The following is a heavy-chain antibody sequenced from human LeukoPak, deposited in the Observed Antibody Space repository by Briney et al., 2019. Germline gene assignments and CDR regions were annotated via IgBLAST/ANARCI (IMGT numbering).Heavy chain of an antibody. V-gene: IGHV3-30*03. D-gene: IGHD6-6*01. J-gene: IGHJ6*03. CDR2: ISSDGSID. Sequence: GGSLRLSCAASGFSFSSYGMHWVRQAPDKGLEWVAVISSDGSIDYYADSVRGRFTVSRDNSKNTLYLQMNSLRAEDTAVYYCARDPEYSSQSYYYYYYMDVWGKGTTVTVSS. CDR3: ARDPEYSSQSYYYYYYMDV. CDR1: GFSFSSYG.